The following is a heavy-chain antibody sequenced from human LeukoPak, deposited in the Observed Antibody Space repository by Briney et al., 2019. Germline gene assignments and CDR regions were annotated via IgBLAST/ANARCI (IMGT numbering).Heavy chain of an antibody. D-gene: IGHD3-3*01. CDR3: ARASPNYYDFWSGQGGLDY. CDR1: GFTVSSNH. V-gene: IGHV3-53*01. J-gene: IGHJ4*02. Sequence: GGSLRLSCAASGFTVSSNHMSWVRQAPGKGLEWVSVIYSAGSTYYADSVKGRFTISRDNSKNTLYLQMNSLRAEDTAVYYCARASPNYYDFWSGQGGLDYWGQGTLVTVSS. CDR2: IYSAGST.